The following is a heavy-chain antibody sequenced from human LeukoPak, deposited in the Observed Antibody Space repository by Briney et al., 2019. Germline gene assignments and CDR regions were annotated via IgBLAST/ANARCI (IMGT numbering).Heavy chain of an antibody. CDR3: ARISEYYYDSSGGIDY. Sequence: PGGSLRLSCVASGFTFSSYWMSWVRQAPGKGLEWVANIKQDGSEKYYVDSVKGRFTISRDNAKNSLYLQMNSLRAEDTAVYYCARISEYYYDSSGGIDYWGQGTLVTVSS. CDR2: IKQDGSEK. J-gene: IGHJ4*02. CDR1: GFTFSSYW. D-gene: IGHD3-22*01. V-gene: IGHV3-7*01.